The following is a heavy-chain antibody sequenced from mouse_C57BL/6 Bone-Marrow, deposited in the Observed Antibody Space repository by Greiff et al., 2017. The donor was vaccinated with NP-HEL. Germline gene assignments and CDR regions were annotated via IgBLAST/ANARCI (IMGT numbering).Heavy chain of an antibody. CDR1: GYSFTGYF. Sequence: EVHLVESRPELVKPGDSVKISCKASGYSFTGYFMNWVMQSHGKSLEWIGRINPYNGDTFYNQKFKGKATLTVDKSSSTAHMELRSLTSEDSAVYYCARETTLDYWGQGTTLTVSS. D-gene: IGHD1-1*01. J-gene: IGHJ2*01. V-gene: IGHV1-20*01. CDR3: ARETTLDY. CDR2: INPYNGDT.